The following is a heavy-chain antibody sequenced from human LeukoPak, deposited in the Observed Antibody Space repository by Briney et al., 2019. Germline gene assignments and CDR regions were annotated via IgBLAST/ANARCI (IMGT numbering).Heavy chain of an antibody. CDR1: GFTFDDYA. V-gene: IGHV3-9*01. CDR3: AKGTKGGYYSSDY. D-gene: IGHD3-22*01. CDR2: ISWNSGSI. J-gene: IGHJ4*02. Sequence: GRSLRLSCAASGFTFDDYAMHWVRHAPGKGLEWVSGISWNSGSIGYADSVKGRFTISRDNAKNSLYLQMNSLRAEDTALYYCAKGTKGGYYSSDYWGQGTLVTVSS.